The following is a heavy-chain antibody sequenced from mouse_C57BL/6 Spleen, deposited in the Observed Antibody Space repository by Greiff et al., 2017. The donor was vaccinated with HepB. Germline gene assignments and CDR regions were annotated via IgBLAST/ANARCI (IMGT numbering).Heavy chain of an antibody. CDR2: IRLKSDNYAT. J-gene: IGHJ3*01. CDR1: GFTFSNYW. Sequence: EVKLEESGGGLVQPGGSMKLSCVASGFTFSNYWMNWVRQSPEKGLEWVAQIRLKSDNYATHYAESVKGRFTISRDDSKSSVYLQMNNLRAEDTGIYYCTGKSSPWFAYWGQGTLVTVSA. V-gene: IGHV6-3*01. CDR3: TGKSSPWFAY.